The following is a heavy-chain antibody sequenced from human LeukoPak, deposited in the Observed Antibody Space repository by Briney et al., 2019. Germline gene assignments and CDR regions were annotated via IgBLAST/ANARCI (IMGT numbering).Heavy chain of an antibody. CDR2: FDPEDGET. Sequence: ASVKVSCKVSGYTLTELSMHRVRQAPGKGLEWMGGFDPEDGETIYAQKFQGRVTMTEDTSTDTAYMELSSLRSEDTAVYYCATTVRWFDALDIWGQGTMVTVSS. D-gene: IGHD4-23*01. J-gene: IGHJ3*02. CDR3: ATTVRWFDALDI. CDR1: GYTLTELS. V-gene: IGHV1-24*01.